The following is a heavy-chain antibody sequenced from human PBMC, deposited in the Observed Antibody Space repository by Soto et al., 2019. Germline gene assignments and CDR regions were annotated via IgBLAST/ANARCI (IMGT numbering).Heavy chain of an antibody. CDR3: VRGQPHRITIFEVVIRSYNYGMDV. CDR2: INYRGSS. Sequence: QVQLQQWGAGLLKPSETLSLTCAVYGGSFTGYYWTWIRQTPGKVLEWTGEINYRGSSYSHPSLESRISIAVETSKNQFYLKLRSVTAADTAVYFCVRGQPHRITIFEVVIRSYNYGMDVWGQGTTVTVSS. CDR1: GGSFTGYY. D-gene: IGHD3-3*02. J-gene: IGHJ6*02. V-gene: IGHV4-34*01.